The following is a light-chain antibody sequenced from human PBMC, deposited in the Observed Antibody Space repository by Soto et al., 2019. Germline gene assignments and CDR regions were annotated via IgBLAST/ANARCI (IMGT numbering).Light chain of an antibody. V-gene: IGKV3-15*01. CDR2: GAS. CDR3: QQYNNWSPMYT. J-gene: IGKJ2*01. Sequence: EIVRTQSPATLSVSPGERATLSCRASQSVSSNLAWYQQKPGQAPRLLIYGASTRATGIPARFRGSGSETVFTLTISSLQSEDFGVYYCQQYNNWSPMYTFGQGTQLEIK. CDR1: QSVSSN.